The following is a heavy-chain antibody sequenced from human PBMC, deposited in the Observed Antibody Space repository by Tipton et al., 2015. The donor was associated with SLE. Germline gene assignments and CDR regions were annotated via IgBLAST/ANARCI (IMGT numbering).Heavy chain of an antibody. Sequence: TLSLTCAVYGGSFSDYYWSWIRQPPGKGLEWIGEINHSGSTNYNPSLKSRVAISVDTSKNQFSLRLSTVTAADTAVYYCARAYYGSGSYWTDYYYGLDVWGQGTTVIVSS. D-gene: IGHD3-10*01. J-gene: IGHJ6*02. CDR2: INHSGST. CDR3: ARAYYGSGSYWTDYYYGLDV. CDR1: GGSFSDYY. V-gene: IGHV4-34*01.